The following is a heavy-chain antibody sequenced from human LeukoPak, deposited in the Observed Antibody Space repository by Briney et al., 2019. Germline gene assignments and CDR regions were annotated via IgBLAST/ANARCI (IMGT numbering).Heavy chain of an antibody. V-gene: IGHV3-21*01. CDR3: ARAVSSSWYRGNPDSYYYMDV. J-gene: IGHJ6*03. Sequence: GGSLRLSCAASGFTFSSYSMNWVRQAPGKGLEWVSSISSSSTYIYYADSVKGRFTISRDNAKDSQTLQMNSLRADDTAVYYCARAVSSSWYRGNPDSYYYMDVWGKGTTVTISS. D-gene: IGHD6-13*01. CDR2: ISSSSTYI. CDR1: GFTFSSYS.